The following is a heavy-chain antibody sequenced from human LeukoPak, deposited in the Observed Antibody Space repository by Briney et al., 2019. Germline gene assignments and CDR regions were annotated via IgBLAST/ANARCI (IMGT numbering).Heavy chain of an antibody. J-gene: IGHJ1*01. V-gene: IGHV3-11*04. CDR1: GFTFSDYY. D-gene: IGHD2-2*01. CDR2: ISSSGSII. Sequence: GESLRLSCAASGFTFSDYYMSWVRQAPGKGLEWVSYISSSGSIIDYADSVKGRFTISRDNAKNSLYLQMNSLRDDDTAVYYCTSPPLGYCSTTSCLQYFQQWGQGTLVTVSS. CDR3: TSPPLGYCSTTSCLQYFQQ.